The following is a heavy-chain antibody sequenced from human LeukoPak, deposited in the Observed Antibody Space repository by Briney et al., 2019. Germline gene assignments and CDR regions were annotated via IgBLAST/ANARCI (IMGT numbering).Heavy chain of an antibody. CDR3: AREIGSSGYLAY. D-gene: IGHD3-22*01. V-gene: IGHV3-7*01. Sequence: GGSLRLSCAASGFTFSSYSMNWVRQAPGKGLEWVANIKQDGSEKYYVDSVKGRFTISRDNAKNSLYLQMNSLRAEDTAVYYCAREIGSSGYLAYWGQGTLVTVSS. J-gene: IGHJ4*02. CDR2: IKQDGSEK. CDR1: GFTFSSYS.